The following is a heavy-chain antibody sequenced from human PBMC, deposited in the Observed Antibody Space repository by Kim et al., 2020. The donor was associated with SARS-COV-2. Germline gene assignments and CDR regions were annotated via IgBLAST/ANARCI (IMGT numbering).Heavy chain of an antibody. J-gene: IGHJ4*02. D-gene: IGHD3-16*01. CDR1: GFTFNTYA. CDR2: ISEDARNI. V-gene: IGHV3-30*04. Sequence: GGSLRLSCAASGFTFNTYAMHWVRQAPGKGLEWVSRISEDARNIDYADSVRGRFTISRDDSSNTLYLQMDSLRAEDTALYYCAKDVGGSIDHWGQGTLV. CDR3: AKDVGGSIDH.